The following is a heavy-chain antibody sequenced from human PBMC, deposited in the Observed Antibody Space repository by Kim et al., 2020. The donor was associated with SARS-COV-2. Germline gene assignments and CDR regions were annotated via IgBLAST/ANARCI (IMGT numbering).Heavy chain of an antibody. CDR2: IYYSGST. V-gene: IGHV4-31*03. J-gene: IGHJ1*01. D-gene: IGHD3-10*01. CDR1: GGSISSGGYY. Sequence: SETLSLTCTVSGGSISSGGYYWSWIRQHPGKGLEWIGYIYYSGSTYYNPSLKSRVTISVDTSKNQFSLKLSSVTAADTAVYYCAREPHYYGSGKPQHWGQGTLVTVSS. CDR3: AREPHYYGSGKPQH.